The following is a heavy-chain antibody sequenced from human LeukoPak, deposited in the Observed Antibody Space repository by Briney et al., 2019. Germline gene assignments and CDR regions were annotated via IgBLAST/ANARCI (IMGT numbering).Heavy chain of an antibody. D-gene: IGHD2-15*01. CDR3: ARFVGACSGGSCYSDY. Sequence: GESLKISCKGSGYSFTSYWISWVRQMPGKGLEWMGRIDPSDSYTNYSPSFQGQVTISADKSISTAYLQWNSLKASDTAMYYCARFVGACSGGSCYSDYWGQGTLVTVSS. V-gene: IGHV5-10-1*04. CDR1: GYSFTSYW. CDR2: IDPSDSYT. J-gene: IGHJ4*02.